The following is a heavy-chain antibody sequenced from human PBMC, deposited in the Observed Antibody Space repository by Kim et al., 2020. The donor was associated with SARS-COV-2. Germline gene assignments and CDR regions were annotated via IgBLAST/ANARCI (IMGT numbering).Heavy chain of an antibody. J-gene: IGHJ6*02. Sequence: GESLKISCKGSGYSFTSYWISWVRQMPGKGLEWMGRIDPSDSYTNYSPSFQGHVTISADKSISTAYLQWSSLKASDTAMYYCARRSQYSWYDSSPNYYYYGMDVWGQGTTVTVSS. D-gene: IGHD1-20*01. CDR3: ARRSQYSWYDSSPNYYYYGMDV. CDR2: IDPSDSYT. CDR1: GYSFTSYW. V-gene: IGHV5-10-1*01.